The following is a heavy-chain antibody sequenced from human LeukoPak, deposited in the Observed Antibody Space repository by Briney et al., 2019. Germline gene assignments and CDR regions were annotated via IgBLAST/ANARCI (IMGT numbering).Heavy chain of an antibody. CDR1: GYTFTSYD. J-gene: IGHJ6*03. CDR3: ARTELLLYYYYMDV. D-gene: IGHD1-7*01. CDR2: MNPNSGNT. V-gene: IGHV1-8*01. Sequence: ASVKVSCTASGYTFTSYDINWVRQATGQGLGWMGWMNPNSGNTGYAQKFQGRVTMTRNTSISTAYMELSSLRSEDTAVYYCARTELLLYYYYMDVWGKGTTVTVSS.